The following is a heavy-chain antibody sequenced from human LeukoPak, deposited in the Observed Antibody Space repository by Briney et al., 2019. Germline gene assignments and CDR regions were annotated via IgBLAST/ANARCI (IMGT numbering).Heavy chain of an antibody. V-gene: IGHV3-73*01. J-gene: IGHJ3*02. D-gene: IGHD6-19*01. Sequence: GGSLRLSCAASGFTFSGSAMHWVRQASGKGLVWVGRIRSKANSYATAYAASVKGRFTISRDDSKNTAYLQMNSLKTEDTAVYYCTRLGAVADAFDIWGQGTMVTVSS. CDR3: TRLGAVADAFDI. CDR1: GFTFSGSA. CDR2: IRSKANSYAT.